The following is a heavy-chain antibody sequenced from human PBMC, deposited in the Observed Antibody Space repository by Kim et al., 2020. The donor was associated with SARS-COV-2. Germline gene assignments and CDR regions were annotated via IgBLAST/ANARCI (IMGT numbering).Heavy chain of an antibody. J-gene: IGHJ4*02. Sequence: GGSLRLSCAASGFTFSSYGMHWVRQAPGKGLEWVAVISYDGSNKYYADSVKGRFTISRDNSKNTLYLQMNSLRAEDTAVYYCAKAATMVRGVIARYYFDYWGQGTLVTVSS. CDR2: ISYDGSNK. V-gene: IGHV3-30*18. CDR1: GFTFSSYG. CDR3: AKAATMVRGVIARYYFDY. D-gene: IGHD3-10*01.